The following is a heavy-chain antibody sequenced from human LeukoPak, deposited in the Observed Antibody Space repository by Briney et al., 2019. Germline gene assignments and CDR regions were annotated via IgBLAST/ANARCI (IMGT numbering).Heavy chain of an antibody. CDR1: GGSFSGYY. CDR2: MYHTGST. J-gene: IGHJ3*02. V-gene: IGHV4-59*01. CDR3: ARWALKSAFDI. Sequence: PSETLSLTCAVYGGSFSGYYWSWIRQPPGKGLEWIGYMYHTGSTDYNPSLKSRVTISVDTSKNQFSLKLSSVTVADTAVYYCARWALKSAFDIWGQGTMVTVSS.